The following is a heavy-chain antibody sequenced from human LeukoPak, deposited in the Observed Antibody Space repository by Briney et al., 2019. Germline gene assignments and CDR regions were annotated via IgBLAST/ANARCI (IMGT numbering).Heavy chain of an antibody. V-gene: IGHV3-33*01. J-gene: IGHJ4*02. CDR2: IWYDGSNP. CDR1: GLRVSGQG. Sequence: GGSLARYFARTGLRVSGQGMHGVRQAPGKGLKWLGYIWYDGSNPDYVDPMKGRFTISRDNSKNTVYLQMNSLRAEDTAVYHCARFVGSDYTGSFDLWGQGTPVTVSS. D-gene: IGHD3-10*01. CDR3: ARFVGSDYTGSFDL.